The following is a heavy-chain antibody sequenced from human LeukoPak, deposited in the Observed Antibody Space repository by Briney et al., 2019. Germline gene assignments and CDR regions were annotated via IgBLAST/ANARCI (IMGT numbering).Heavy chain of an antibody. Sequence: ASVKVSCKASGGTFSSYAISWVRQAPGQGLEWMGGIIPIFGTANYAQKFQGRVTITADKSTSTAYVELSSLRSEDTAVYYCAGKGVYGDYNWFDPWGQGTLVTVSS. J-gene: IGHJ5*02. CDR3: AGKGVYGDYNWFDP. CDR1: GGTFSSYA. D-gene: IGHD4-17*01. CDR2: IIPIFGTA. V-gene: IGHV1-69*06.